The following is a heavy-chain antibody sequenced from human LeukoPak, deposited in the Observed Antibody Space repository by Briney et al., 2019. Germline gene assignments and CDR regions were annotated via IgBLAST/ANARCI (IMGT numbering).Heavy chain of an antibody. Sequence: GASVKVSCKASGGTFSDSAINWVRQAPGQGLEWMGGIIPIFATSNSAQKFQGRVTITRNTSISTAYMELSSLRSEDTAVYYCARGRGIAAANNWFDPWGQGTLVTVSS. CDR3: ARGRGIAAANNWFDP. CDR1: GGTFSDSA. CDR2: IIPIFATS. D-gene: IGHD6-13*01. V-gene: IGHV1-69*05. J-gene: IGHJ5*02.